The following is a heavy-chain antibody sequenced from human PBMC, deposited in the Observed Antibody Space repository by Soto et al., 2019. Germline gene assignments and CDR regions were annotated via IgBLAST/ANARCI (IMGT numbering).Heavy chain of an antibody. D-gene: IGHD3-22*01. CDR2: ITASGGAT. V-gene: IGHV3-23*01. CDR3: VRDGVGGTMTFNWFDP. J-gene: IGHJ5*02. Sequence: PWGSMGLCCAACGVSFSIYAMSWVRQAAGRGLQCVSTITASGGATYYADSVQGRFTISRDNSKNTLYLQMDSLTADDTAVYYCVRDGVGGTMTFNWFDPWGQGTLVTVSS. CDR1: GVSFSIYA.